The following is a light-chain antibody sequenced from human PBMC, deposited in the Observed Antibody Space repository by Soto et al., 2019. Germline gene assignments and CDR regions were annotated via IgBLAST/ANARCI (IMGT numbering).Light chain of an antibody. CDR1: QDISSW. J-gene: IGKJ4*01. Sequence: DIQMTQSPSSVSASVGDRVTITCRASQDISSWLAWYQHKPGKAPSLLIYAASILQSGVPSRFRGSGSGTDFALTIAGLESEDFATYYCQQANSFPLTFGGGTKVEIK. CDR3: QQANSFPLT. CDR2: AAS. V-gene: IGKV1D-12*01.